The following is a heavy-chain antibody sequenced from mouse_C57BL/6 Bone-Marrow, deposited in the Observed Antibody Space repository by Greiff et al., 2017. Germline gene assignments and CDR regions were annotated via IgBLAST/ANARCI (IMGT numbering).Heavy chain of an antibody. D-gene: IGHD2-3*01. J-gene: IGHJ2*01. Sequence: VKVVESGAELVRPGASVKLSCTASGFNIKDDYIHWVKQRPEQGLEWIGWIDPEIGDTEYASKFQGKATITSDTSSNTAYLQLSSLTSEDTAVYYCSSFDGNYFDFWGQGTPLTVAS. CDR1: GFNIKDDY. V-gene: IGHV14-4*01. CDR2: IDPEIGDT. CDR3: SSFDGNYFDF.